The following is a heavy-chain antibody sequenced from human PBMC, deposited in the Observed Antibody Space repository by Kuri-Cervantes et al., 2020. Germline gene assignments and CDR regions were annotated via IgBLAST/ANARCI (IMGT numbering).Heavy chain of an antibody. CDR3: ARSRPSVTVGYFDY. V-gene: IGHV1-46*01. CDR2: INPSGGST. J-gene: IGHJ4*02. D-gene: IGHD4-17*01. Sequence: ASVKVTCKEFGYTFISYYMHWVRQAPAQGLEGMGIINPSGGSTSYAQTFQGRVTMTRDTSTSTVYMELNSLRSEDTAVYYCARSRPSVTVGYFDYWGQGTLVTVSS. CDR1: GYTFISYY.